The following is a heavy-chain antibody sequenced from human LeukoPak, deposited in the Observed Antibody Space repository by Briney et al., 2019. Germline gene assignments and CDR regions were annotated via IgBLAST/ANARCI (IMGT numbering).Heavy chain of an antibody. Sequence: PSQTLSLTCTVSGGSISSGSYYWSWIRQPAGKGLEWIGRIYTSGSTNYNPSFKSRVTISVDTSKNQFSLKLSSVTAADTAVYYCARVVAFGVVGYFDYWGQGTLVTVSS. CDR1: GGSISSGSYY. D-gene: IGHD3-3*01. CDR2: IYTSGST. V-gene: IGHV4-61*02. J-gene: IGHJ4*02. CDR3: ARVVAFGVVGYFDY.